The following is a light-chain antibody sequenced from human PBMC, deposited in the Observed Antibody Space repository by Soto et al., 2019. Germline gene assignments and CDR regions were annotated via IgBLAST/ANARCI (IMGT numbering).Light chain of an antibody. CDR3: SSYTSATTYV. CDR1: SSDVGAYNY. Sequence: QSVLTQPASVSGSPGQSITISCTGTSSDVGAYNYDSWYQQYPGEAPKVIIYDVSHRPAGVSNRFSGSKSGNTASLTISGLQTQDEADYCCSSYTSATTYVFGTGTRSPS. V-gene: IGLV2-14*01. J-gene: IGLJ1*01. CDR2: DVS.